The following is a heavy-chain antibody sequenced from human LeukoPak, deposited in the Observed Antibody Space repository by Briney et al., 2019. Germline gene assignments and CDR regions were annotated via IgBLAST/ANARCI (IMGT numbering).Heavy chain of an antibody. Sequence: SETLSLTCAVYGGSFSGYYWSWIRQPPGKGLEWIGEINHSGSTNYNPSLKSRVTIPVDTSKNQFSLKLSSVTAADTAVYYCASTRRDFYGMDVWRKGTTVTVSS. D-gene: IGHD3-3*01. CDR2: INHSGST. CDR3: ASTRRDFYGMDV. CDR1: GGSFSGYY. V-gene: IGHV4-34*01. J-gene: IGHJ6*04.